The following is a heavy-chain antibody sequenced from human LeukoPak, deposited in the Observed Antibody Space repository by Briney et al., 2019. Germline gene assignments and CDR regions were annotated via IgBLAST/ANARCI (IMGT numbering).Heavy chain of an antibody. CDR1: GYSFPTYW. D-gene: IGHD2-21*02. V-gene: IGHV5-51*01. CDR2: IYPGDSDI. CDR3: ARRAYCGGDCYSDI. Sequence: GESLKISCKGSGYSFPTYWIAWVRQMPGKGLEWMGSIYPGDSDIRYSPSFQGQVAFSADKSISTAYLQWSSLRASDTAMYFCARRAYCGGDCYSDIWGQGTMIIVSS. J-gene: IGHJ3*02.